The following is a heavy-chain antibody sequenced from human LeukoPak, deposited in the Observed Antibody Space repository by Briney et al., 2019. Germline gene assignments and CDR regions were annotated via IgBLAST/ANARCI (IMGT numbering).Heavy chain of an antibody. J-gene: IGHJ4*02. CDR1: GFTFSSYS. CDR3: ATWGPDFDY. Sequence: PGGSLRLSCAASGFTFSSYSMNWVRQAPGKGLEWVSSISSSSSYIYYADSVKGRFTISRANAKNSLYLQMNSLRAEDTAVYYCATWGPDFDYWGQGTLVTVSS. CDR2: ISSSSSYI. D-gene: IGHD7-27*01. V-gene: IGHV3-21*01.